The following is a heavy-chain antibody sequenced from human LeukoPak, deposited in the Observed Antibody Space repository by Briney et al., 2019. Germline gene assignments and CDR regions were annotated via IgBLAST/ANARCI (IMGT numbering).Heavy chain of an antibody. Sequence: PGGSLRLSCAASGFTFSSYPMTWARQAPGKGLEWVSLIGGSGGSTYYANSVKGRFTISRDDSKNTLYLQMNSLRADDTAIYHCAYAFDYWGQGTLVTVSS. CDR2: IGGSGGST. CDR3: AYAFDY. CDR1: GFTFSSYP. V-gene: IGHV3-23*01. D-gene: IGHD2-2*01. J-gene: IGHJ4*02.